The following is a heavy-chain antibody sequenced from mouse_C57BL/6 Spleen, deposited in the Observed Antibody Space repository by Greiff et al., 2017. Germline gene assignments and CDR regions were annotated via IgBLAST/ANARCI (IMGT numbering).Heavy chain of an antibody. V-gene: IGHV1-76*01. CDR3: ASAGLTGFDY. Sequence: QVQLQQSGAELVRPGASVKLSCKASGYTFTDYYINWVKQRPGQGLEWIARIYPRSGNTYYNATFKGKATLTAEKSSSPAYMQLSSLTSEDSAVYFCASAGLTGFDYWGQGTTLTVSS. D-gene: IGHD4-1*01. CDR1: GYTFTDYY. CDR2: IYPRSGNT. J-gene: IGHJ2*01.